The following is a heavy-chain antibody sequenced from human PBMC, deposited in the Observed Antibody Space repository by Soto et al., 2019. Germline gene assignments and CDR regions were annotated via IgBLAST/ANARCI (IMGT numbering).Heavy chain of an antibody. D-gene: IGHD2-15*01. V-gene: IGHV4-59*01. CDR1: GGSISSYY. Sequence: QVQLQESGPGLVQPSETLSLSCTVSGGSISSYYWSWIRQTPGKGLEWIGHIYYSGNTNYNPSLKSRVTISVDTSKNQVSLKLSSVTAADTAVYYCARVRDCSGGTCYSWWFDPWGQGTLVTVSS. CDR2: IYYSGNT. J-gene: IGHJ5*02. CDR3: ARVRDCSGGTCYSWWFDP.